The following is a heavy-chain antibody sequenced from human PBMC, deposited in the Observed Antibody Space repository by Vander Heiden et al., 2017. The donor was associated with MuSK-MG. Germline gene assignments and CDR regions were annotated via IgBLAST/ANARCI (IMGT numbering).Heavy chain of an antibody. D-gene: IGHD3-9*01. V-gene: IGHV3-43*01. CDR2: ISQDGGSK. CDR3: AKDIPPISGYDGFDL. CDR1: GFTFDDYT. J-gene: IGHJ3*01. Sequence: EVQLVASGGVVVQPGGSLRLSCSASGFTFDDYTMHWVRQAPGKGLEWVSLISQDGGSKYYAYSGKGRSTISRDNSKNFLYMLMNSISTDATALYCCAKDIPPISGYDGFDLWGQGTLVTVSS.